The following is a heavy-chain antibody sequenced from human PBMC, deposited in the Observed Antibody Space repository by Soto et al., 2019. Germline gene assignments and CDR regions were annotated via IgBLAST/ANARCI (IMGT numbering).Heavy chain of an antibody. CDR2: INHSGST. CDR1: GGSFSGYY. V-gene: IGHV4-34*01. Sequence: SDTLSLTCAVYGGSFSGYYWSWIRQPPGKGLEWIGEINHSGSTNYNPSLKSRVTISVDTSKNQFSLKLSSVTAADTAVYYCARVGGYNYGMDVWGQGTTVTVS. CDR3: ARVGGYNYGMDV. J-gene: IGHJ6*02. D-gene: IGHD6-13*01.